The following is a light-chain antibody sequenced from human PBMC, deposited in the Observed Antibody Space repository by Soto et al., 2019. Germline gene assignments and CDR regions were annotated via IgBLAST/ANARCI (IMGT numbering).Light chain of an antibody. CDR1: SSDGGTYDF. J-gene: IGLJ1*01. Sequence: QSALTQPASGPGSPGQSITISCTGNSSDGGTYDFVSWHQQHLGKAPKLIIYDVNDRPSGVSSRFSGSKSGNTASLTISGLQAEDEADYYCCSFSTSVTHVFGTGTKVTVL. CDR3: CSFSTSVTHV. CDR2: DVN. V-gene: IGLV2-14*01.